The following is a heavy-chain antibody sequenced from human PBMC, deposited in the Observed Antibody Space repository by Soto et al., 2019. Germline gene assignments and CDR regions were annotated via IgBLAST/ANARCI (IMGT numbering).Heavy chain of an antibody. V-gene: IGHV3-9*01. Sequence: EVQLVESGGGLVQPGRSLRLSCAASGFTFDDYAMHWVRQAPGKGLEWVSGISWNSGSIGYADSVKGRFTISRDNAKNSLYLQMNSLRAEDTALYYGAKDITPSPQWYFDLWGRGTLVTVSS. D-gene: IGHD2-2*01. CDR1: GFTFDDYA. CDR3: AKDITPSPQWYFDL. CDR2: ISWNSGSI. J-gene: IGHJ2*01.